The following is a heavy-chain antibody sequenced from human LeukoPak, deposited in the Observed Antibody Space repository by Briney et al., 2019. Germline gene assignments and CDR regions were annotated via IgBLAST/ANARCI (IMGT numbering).Heavy chain of an antibody. V-gene: IGHV3-9*01. J-gene: IGHJ4*02. CDR1: GFTFDDYA. Sequence: PGGSLRLSCAASGFTFDDYAMHWVRQAPGKGLEWVSGISWNSGSIGYADSVKGRFTISGDNAKNSLYLQMNSLRAEDTALYYCAKEGGYDYVWGSYRPRYFDYWGQGTLVTVSS. D-gene: IGHD3-16*02. CDR2: ISWNSGSI. CDR3: AKEGGYDYVWGSYRPRYFDY.